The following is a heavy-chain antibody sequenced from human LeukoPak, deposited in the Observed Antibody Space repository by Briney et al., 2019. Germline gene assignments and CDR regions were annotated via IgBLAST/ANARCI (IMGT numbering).Heavy chain of an antibody. CDR2: ISAYNGST. V-gene: IGHV1-18*01. D-gene: IGHD4-17*01. J-gene: IGHJ5*02. CDR3: ARAHGDSPTSWFDP. Sequence: ASVKVSCKASGYTFTSYGISWVRQAPGQGLEWMGWISAYNGSTNYAQKLQGRVTMTTDTSTSTAYMELRSLRSDDTAVYYCARAHGDSPTSWFDPWGQGTLVTVSS. CDR1: GYTFTSYG.